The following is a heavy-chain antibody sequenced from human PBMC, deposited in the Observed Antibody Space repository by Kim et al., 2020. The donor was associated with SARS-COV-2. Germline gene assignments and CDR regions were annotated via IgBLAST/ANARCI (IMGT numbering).Heavy chain of an antibody. V-gene: IGHV3-30*02. J-gene: IGHJ4*02. D-gene: IGHD2-15*01. CDR3: AKDTSVAGAFDY. Sequence: YADSVKGRFTISRDNSKNTLYLQMNSLRAEDTAVYYCAKDTSVAGAFDYWGQGTLVTVSS.